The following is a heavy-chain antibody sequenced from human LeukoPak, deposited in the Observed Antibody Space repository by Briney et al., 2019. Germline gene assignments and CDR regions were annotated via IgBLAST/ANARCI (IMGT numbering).Heavy chain of an antibody. CDR3: AREVQPGSGFDY. CDR1: GGSIRSGNYY. V-gene: IGHV4-30-2*01. D-gene: IGHD2-2*01. Sequence: PSQTLSLTCVVSGGSIRSGNYYWSWIRQPPGKGLEWIGYIYPTGNTYYNPSLKSRVTISVDTSKNQFSLKLSSVTAADTAVYYCAREVQPGSGFDYWGQGTLVTVSS. J-gene: IGHJ4*02. CDR2: IYPTGNT.